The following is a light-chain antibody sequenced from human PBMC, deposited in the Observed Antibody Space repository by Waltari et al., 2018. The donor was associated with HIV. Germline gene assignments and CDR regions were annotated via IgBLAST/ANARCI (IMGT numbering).Light chain of an antibody. J-gene: IGKJ5*01. CDR2: GAS. Sequence: ELVMPQSPATLSVSPGERPTLSCRASQSVSSNLAWYQQKPGQGPRLLIYGASTRATGIPARFSGSGSGAEFTLTISSLQSEDFAVYYCQQYNDWPLTFGQGTRLEIK. V-gene: IGKV3-15*01. CDR1: QSVSSN. CDR3: QQYNDWPLT.